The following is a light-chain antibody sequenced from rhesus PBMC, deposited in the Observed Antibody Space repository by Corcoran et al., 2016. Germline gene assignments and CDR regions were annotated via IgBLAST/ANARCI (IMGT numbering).Light chain of an antibody. V-gene: IGLV7-80*01. CDR1: PGAVTSGHY. CDR2: DAS. Sequence: QAVVTQEPSLTVSPGGTVTLTCASRPGAVTSGHYPHWFQQKPGQAPKPLISDASNKLSRTPARFSGSLHGGKAALTLSGAQPEDEAEYYCWLYYSGAYIFGAGTRLTVL. CDR3: WLYYSGAYI. J-gene: IGLJ1*01.